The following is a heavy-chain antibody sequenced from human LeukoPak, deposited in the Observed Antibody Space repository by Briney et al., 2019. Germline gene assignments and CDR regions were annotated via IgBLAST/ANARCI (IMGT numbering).Heavy chain of an antibody. D-gene: IGHD2-2*01. V-gene: IGHV4-59*01. J-gene: IGHJ6*04. CDR3: ARDCSRTSCYLPDV. Sequence: SGTLSLTCTVSGGSISGYTWSWIRQPPGKGLEWVGYMHSTGSADYSPSLKGRVTISVDTSNNQFFLRLNSVTAADTAIYFCARDCSRTSCYLPDVWGTGTTVTVSS. CDR2: MHSTGSA. CDR1: GGSISGYT.